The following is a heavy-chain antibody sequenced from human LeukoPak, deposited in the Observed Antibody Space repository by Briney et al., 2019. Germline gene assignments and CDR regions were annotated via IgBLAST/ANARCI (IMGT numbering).Heavy chain of an antibody. CDR1: GYTFTSYG. V-gene: IGHV1-8*02. D-gene: IGHD2-15*01. CDR2: MNPNSGNT. J-gene: IGHJ6*02. CDR3: AREYCSGGSCYFAFVSRYYYYGMDV. Sequence: ASVKVSCKASGYTFTSYGINWVRQATGQGLEWMGWMNPNSGNTGYAQKFQGRVTMTRNTSISTAYMELSSLRSEDTAVYYCAREYCSGGSCYFAFVSRYYYYGMDVWGQGTTVTVSS.